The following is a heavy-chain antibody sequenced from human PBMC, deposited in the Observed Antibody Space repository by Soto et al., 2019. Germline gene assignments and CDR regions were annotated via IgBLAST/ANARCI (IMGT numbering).Heavy chain of an antibody. D-gene: IGHD2-2*01. V-gene: IGHV1-18*01. CDR1: GYPFPIYG. CDR2: ISAYKGNT. CDR3: ARTSCSAAVPAAGV. J-gene: IGHJ4*02. Sequence: GASVKVSCKASGYPFPIYGISWVRQAPGQGLEWMGWISAYKGNTNYAQKLQGRVTMTTDTSTSTAYMELRSLRSDATAVYYSARTSCSAAVPAAGVWGQGTLVTVSS.